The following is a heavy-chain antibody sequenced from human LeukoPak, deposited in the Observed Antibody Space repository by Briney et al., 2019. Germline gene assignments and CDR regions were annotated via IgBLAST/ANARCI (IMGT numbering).Heavy chain of an antibody. CDR3: AKALRFLEWLPDYFDY. D-gene: IGHD3-3*01. CDR1: GFTFSSYG. CDR2: IRYDGSNK. Sequence: GGSLSLSCAASGFTFSSYGMHWVRQAPGEGLEWVAFIRYDGSNKYYADSVKGRFTISRDNSKNTLYLQMNSLRAEDTAVYYCAKALRFLEWLPDYFDYWGQGTLVTISS. J-gene: IGHJ4*02. V-gene: IGHV3-30*02.